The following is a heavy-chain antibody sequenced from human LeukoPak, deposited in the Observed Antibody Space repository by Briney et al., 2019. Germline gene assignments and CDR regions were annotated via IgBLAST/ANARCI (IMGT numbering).Heavy chain of an antibody. CDR1: GFTFSSYV. J-gene: IGHJ4*02. CDR3: TTVRTRLLAR. V-gene: IGHV3-23*01. Sequence: GGSLRLSCAASGFTFSSYVMSWVRQAPGKGLEWVSAISGRGGSTYYADSVKGRFTISRDNSNNTLWLHMNSLGAEDAAVYYCTTVRTRLLARWGQGTLVTVSS. CDR2: ISGRGGST. D-gene: IGHD6-25*01.